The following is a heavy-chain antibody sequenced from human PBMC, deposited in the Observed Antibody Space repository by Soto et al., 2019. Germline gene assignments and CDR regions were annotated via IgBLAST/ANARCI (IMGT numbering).Heavy chain of an antibody. CDR1: GGSISSYY. CDR2: IYTSGST. Sequence: SETLSLTCTVSGGSISSYYWSWIRQPAGKGLEWIGRIYTSGSTNYNPSLKSRVTMSVDTSKNQFSLKLSSVTAADTAVYYCARDRITMVRGVIHYYYYYGMDVWGQGTTVTVSS. CDR3: ARDRITMVRGVIHYYYYYGMDV. V-gene: IGHV4-4*07. J-gene: IGHJ6*02. D-gene: IGHD3-10*01.